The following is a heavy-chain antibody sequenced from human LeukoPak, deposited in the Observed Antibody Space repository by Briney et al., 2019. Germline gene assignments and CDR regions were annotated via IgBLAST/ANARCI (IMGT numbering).Heavy chain of an antibody. D-gene: IGHD2-15*01. CDR2: INHSGST. CDR3: ARGWSYFDY. CDR1: GGSFSGYY. J-gene: IGHJ4*02. Sequence: PSETLSLTCAVYGGSFSGYYWSWIRQPPGKGLEWIGEINHSGSTNYDPSLKSRVTISVDTSKNQFSLKLSSVTAADTAVYYCARGWSYFDYWGQGTLVTVSS. V-gene: IGHV4-34*01.